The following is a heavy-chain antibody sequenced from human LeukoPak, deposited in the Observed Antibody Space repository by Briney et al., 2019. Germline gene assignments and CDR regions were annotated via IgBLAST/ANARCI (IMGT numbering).Heavy chain of an antibody. D-gene: IGHD6-13*01. CDR3: ARDRSGASSLDY. J-gene: IGHJ4*02. CDR2: IYYSGST. CDR1: GGSINSYY. V-gene: IGHV4-59*12. Sequence: SETLSLTCTVSGGSINSYYGSWIRQPPGKGLEWIGYIYYSGSTNYNPSLKSRVTISVDTSKNQFSLKLSSVTAADTAVYYCARDRSGASSLDYWGQGTLVTVSS.